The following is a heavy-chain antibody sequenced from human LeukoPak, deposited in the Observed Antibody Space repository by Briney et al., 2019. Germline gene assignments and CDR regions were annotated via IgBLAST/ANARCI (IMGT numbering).Heavy chain of an antibody. D-gene: IGHD2-2*01. CDR3: ARDRIVVVPASLLDYYYYGMDV. CDR1: GFTFSSYW. V-gene: IGHV3-7*01. Sequence: GGSLRLSCAASGFTFSSYWMSWVRQAPGKGLEWVANIKQDGSEKYYVDSVKGRFSISRDNAKNSLYLQMNSLRAEDTAVYYCARDRIVVVPASLLDYYYYGMDVWGQGTTVTVSS. J-gene: IGHJ6*02. CDR2: IKQDGSEK.